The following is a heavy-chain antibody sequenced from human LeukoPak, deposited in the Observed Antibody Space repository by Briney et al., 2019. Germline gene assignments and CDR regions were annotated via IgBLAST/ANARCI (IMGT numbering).Heavy chain of an antibody. Sequence: GGSLRLSCAASGFTFDDYAMHWVRQPPGKGLEWVSGISWNSDTIAYADSVKGRFTVSRDNAKNSLYLQMNSLRAEDTAVYYCARICGGDCSDYFDYWGQGTLVTVSS. CDR1: GFTFDDYA. D-gene: IGHD2-21*02. V-gene: IGHV3-9*01. J-gene: IGHJ4*02. CDR2: ISWNSDTI. CDR3: ARICGGDCSDYFDY.